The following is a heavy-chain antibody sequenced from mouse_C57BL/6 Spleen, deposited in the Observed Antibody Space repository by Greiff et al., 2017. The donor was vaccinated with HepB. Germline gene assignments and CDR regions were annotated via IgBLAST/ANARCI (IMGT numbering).Heavy chain of an antibody. CDR2: IDPSDSYT. V-gene: IGHV1-69*01. Sequence: QVQLQQPGAELVMPGASVKLSCKASGYTFTSYWMHWVKQRPGQGLEWIGEIDPSDSYTNYNQKFKGKSTLTVDKSSSTAYMQLSSLTSEDSAVYYCARRGWRGYFDVWGTGTTVTVSS. CDR1: GYTFTSYW. CDR3: ARRGWRGYFDV. D-gene: IGHD2-3*01. J-gene: IGHJ1*03.